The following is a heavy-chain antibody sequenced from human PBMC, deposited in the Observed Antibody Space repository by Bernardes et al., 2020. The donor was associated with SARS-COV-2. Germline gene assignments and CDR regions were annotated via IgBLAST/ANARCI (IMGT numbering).Heavy chain of an antibody. J-gene: IGHJ6*02. CDR3: ATDNVDTRAVHYYYYYGMDV. CDR1: GYTLTELS. CDR2: FDPEDGET. Sequence: ASLKVSCKVSGYTLTELSMHWVRQAPGKGLEWMGGFDPEDGETIYAQKFQGRVTMTEDTSTDTAYMELSSLRSEDTAVYYCATDNVDTRAVHYYYYYGMDVWGQGTTVTVSS. D-gene: IGHD5-18*01. V-gene: IGHV1-24*01.